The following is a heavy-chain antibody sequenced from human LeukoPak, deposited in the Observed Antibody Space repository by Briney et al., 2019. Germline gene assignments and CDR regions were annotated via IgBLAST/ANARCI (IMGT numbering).Heavy chain of an antibody. Sequence: GGSLRLSCAASGFTFSSYAMSWVRQAPGKGLEWVSAISGSGGSTYYADSVKGRFTISRDNAKNTVYLQMNGLRADDTAVYYCAKDRRFLEWKDAFDVWGQGTMVTVSS. D-gene: IGHD3-3*01. V-gene: IGHV3-23*01. CDR2: ISGSGGST. CDR3: AKDRRFLEWKDAFDV. CDR1: GFTFSSYA. J-gene: IGHJ3*01.